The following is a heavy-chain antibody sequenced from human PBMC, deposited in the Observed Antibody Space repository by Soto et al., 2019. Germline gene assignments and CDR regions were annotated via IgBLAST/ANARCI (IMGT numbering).Heavy chain of an antibody. CDR3: AKGSRRVVPAANYYYGMDV. D-gene: IGHD2-2*01. Sequence: GGSLRLSCAASGFTFSSYAMSWVRQAPGKGLEWVSAISSSSSYIYYADSVKGRFTISRDNAKNSLYLQMNSLRAEDTAVYYCAKGSRRVVPAANYYYGMDVWGQGTTVTVSS. CDR1: GFTFSSYA. CDR2: ISSSSSYI. J-gene: IGHJ6*02. V-gene: IGHV3-21*01.